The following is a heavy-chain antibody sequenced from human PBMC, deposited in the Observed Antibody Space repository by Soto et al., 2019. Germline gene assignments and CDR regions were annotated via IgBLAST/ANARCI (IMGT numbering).Heavy chain of an antibody. J-gene: IGHJ4*02. CDR2: INSDETT. CDR3: AVGGRGKYFTYFDY. CDR1: GFTFGDYW. V-gene: IGHV3-74*01. Sequence: EVQLVESGGGLVQPGGSLRLSCATSGFTFGDYWMHWVRQAPGEGLVWVARINSDETTIYADSVKGRLTISRDNAMNTLSLQMNSLRAEDTAVYYCAVGGRGKYFTYFDYWGRGTLVTVSS. D-gene: IGHD3-16*01.